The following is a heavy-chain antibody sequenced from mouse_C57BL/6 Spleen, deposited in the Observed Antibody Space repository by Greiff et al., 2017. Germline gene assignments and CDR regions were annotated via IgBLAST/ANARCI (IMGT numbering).Heavy chain of an antibody. J-gene: IGHJ3*01. V-gene: IGHV1-74*01. CDR3: AIYYDYEWFAY. Sequence: QVQLQQPGAELVKPGASVKVSCKASGYTFTSYWMHWVKQRPGQGLEWIGRIHPSDSETNYNQKFKGKATLTVDQSSSTAYMQLSSLTSEDSAVYYCAIYYDYEWFAYWGQGTLVTVSA. CDR1: GYTFTSYW. CDR2: IHPSDSET. D-gene: IGHD2-4*01.